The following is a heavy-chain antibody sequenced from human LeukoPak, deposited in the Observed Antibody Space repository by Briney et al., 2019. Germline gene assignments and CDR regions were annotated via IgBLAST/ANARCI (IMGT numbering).Heavy chain of an antibody. CDR1: GFTFSSYS. CDR2: ISSSSSYI. Sequence: PGGSLRLSCAASGFTFSSYSMNWVRQAPGKGLEWVSSISSSSSYIYYADSVKGRFTISRDNAKNSLYLQMNSLRAEDTAVYYCARDYRVHSSGWYGGGYWGQGTLVTVSS. V-gene: IGHV3-21*01. CDR3: ARDYRVHSSGWYGGGY. D-gene: IGHD6-19*01. J-gene: IGHJ4*02.